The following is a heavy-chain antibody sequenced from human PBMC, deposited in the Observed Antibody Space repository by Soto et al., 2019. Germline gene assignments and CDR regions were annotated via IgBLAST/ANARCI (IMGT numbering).Heavy chain of an antibody. CDR2: VTPYMADT. V-gene: IGHV1-18*04. CDR1: GYTLTNYG. D-gene: IGHD5-12*01. Sequence: QAQLVQSGAEVKKSGASVRVSCKASGYTLTNYGVTWVRQAPGQGLEWLGRVTPYMADTNSAQNLQGRVTMATDTSTNTAYLELRSLRSDDTAVYFCATDGPSNSGNLYAFDIWGQGTMVTVSA. CDR3: ATDGPSNSGNLYAFDI. J-gene: IGHJ3*02.